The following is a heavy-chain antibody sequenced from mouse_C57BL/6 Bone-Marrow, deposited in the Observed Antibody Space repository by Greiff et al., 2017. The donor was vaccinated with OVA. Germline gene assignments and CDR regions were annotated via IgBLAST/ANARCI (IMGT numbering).Heavy chain of an antibody. CDR1: GYTFTSYW. CDR2: IHPSDSDT. D-gene: IGHD1-1*01. J-gene: IGHJ3*01. CDR3: AIRLDYYGSSPFAY. Sequence: QVQLKQPGAELVKPGASVKVSCKASGYTFTSYWMHWVKQRPGQGLEWIGRIHPSDSDTNYNQKFKGKATLTVDKSSSTAYMQLSSLTSEDSAVYYCAIRLDYYGSSPFAYWGQGTLVTVSA. V-gene: IGHV1-74*01.